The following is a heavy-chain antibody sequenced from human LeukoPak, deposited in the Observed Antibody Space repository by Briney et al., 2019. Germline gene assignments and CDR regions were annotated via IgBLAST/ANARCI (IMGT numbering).Heavy chain of an antibody. Sequence: TGGSLRLSCAASGFTFDDYAMHWVRQAPGKGLEWVSGISWNSGSIGYADSVKGRFTISRDNAKNSLYLQMNSLRAEDMALYYCTRRSTATTTLDYWGQGTLVTVSS. CDR2: ISWNSGSI. V-gene: IGHV3-9*03. CDR1: GFTFDDYA. J-gene: IGHJ4*02. CDR3: TRRSTATTTLDY. D-gene: IGHD4-11*01.